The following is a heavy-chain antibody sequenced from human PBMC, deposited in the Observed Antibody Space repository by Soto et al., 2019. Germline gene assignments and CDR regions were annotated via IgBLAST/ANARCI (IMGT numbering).Heavy chain of an antibody. CDR3: AREALAANLVYCSGGSCHSHWFDP. CDR1: GGTFSSYA. D-gene: IGHD2-15*01. CDR2: IIPIFGTA. Sequence: SVKVSCKASGGTFSSYAISWVRQAPGQGLEWMGGIIPIFGTANCAQKFQGRVTITADESTSTAYMELSSLRSEDTAVYYCAREALAANLVYCSGGSCHSHWFDPWGQGTLVTVSS. J-gene: IGHJ5*02. V-gene: IGHV1-69*13.